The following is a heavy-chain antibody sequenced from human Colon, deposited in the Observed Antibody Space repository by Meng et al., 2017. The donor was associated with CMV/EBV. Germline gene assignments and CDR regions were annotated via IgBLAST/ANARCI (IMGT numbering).Heavy chain of an antibody. CDR2: ISKSGETI. Sequence: RLSCVASGINFSDYYMTWVRRAPGKGLEWISYISKSGETIKYADSVRGRFTVSRDNPKNSLFLQMNSLQVEDTAVYYCARVGQFDYWGQGTLVTVSS. CDR1: GINFSDYY. J-gene: IGHJ4*02. D-gene: IGHD3-16*01. CDR3: ARVGQFDY. V-gene: IGHV3-11*01.